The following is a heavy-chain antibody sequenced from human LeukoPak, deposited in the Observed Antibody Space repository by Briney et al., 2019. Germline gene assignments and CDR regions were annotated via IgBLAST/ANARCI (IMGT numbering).Heavy chain of an antibody. J-gene: IGHJ4*02. CDR2: INPNSGGT. V-gene: IGHV1-2*02. CDR1: GYTFTGYY. D-gene: IGHD1-26*01. CDR3: ARVSEWESTYFDY. Sequence: ASVKVSCKASGYTFTGYYMHWVRQAPGQGLEWMGWINPNSGGTNYAQKFQGRVTMTRDTSISTAYMELRSLRSDDTAVYYCARVSEWESTYFDYWGQGTLVTVSS.